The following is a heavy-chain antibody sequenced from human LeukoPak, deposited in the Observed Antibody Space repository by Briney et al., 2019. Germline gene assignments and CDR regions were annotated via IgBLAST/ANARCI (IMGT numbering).Heavy chain of an antibody. V-gene: IGHV3-23*01. CDR2: ISGSGGST. D-gene: IGHD6-19*01. Sequence: GGSLRLSCEASGSPLSSYAMSWVRQAPGKGLEWVSAISGSGGSTYYADSVKGRFTISRDNSKNTLYLQMNSLRAEDTAVYYCAKGSGGWPDVYFDYWGQGTLVTVSS. J-gene: IGHJ4*02. CDR3: AKGSGGWPDVYFDY. CDR1: GSPLSSYA.